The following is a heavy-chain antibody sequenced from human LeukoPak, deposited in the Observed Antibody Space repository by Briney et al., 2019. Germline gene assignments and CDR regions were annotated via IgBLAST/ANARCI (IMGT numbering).Heavy chain of an antibody. D-gene: IGHD3-22*01. CDR2: IYTSGST. CDR3: ARDLGFYYDSSGYYHHDAFDI. J-gene: IGHJ3*02. Sequence: SETLSLTCTASGGSISSGSYYWSWIRQPARKGLEWIGRIYTSGSTNYNPSLKSRVTISVDTSKNQFSLKLSSVTAADTAVYYCARDLGFYYDSSGYYHHDAFDIWGQGTMVTVSS. CDR1: GGSISSGSYY. V-gene: IGHV4-61*02.